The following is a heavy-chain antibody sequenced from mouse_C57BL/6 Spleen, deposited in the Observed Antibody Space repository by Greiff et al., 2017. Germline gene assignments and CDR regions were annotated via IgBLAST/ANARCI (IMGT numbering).Heavy chain of an antibody. J-gene: IGHJ2*01. Sequence: QVQLQQPGAELVKPGASVKMSCKASGYTFTSYWITWVKQRPGQGLEWIGDIYPGSGSTNYNEKFKSKATLTVDTSSSTAYMQLSSLTSEDSAVYYCARWDGNYVPFFDYWGQGTTLTVSS. D-gene: IGHD2-1*01. V-gene: IGHV1-55*01. CDR3: ARWDGNYVPFFDY. CDR1: GYTFTSYW. CDR2: IYPGSGST.